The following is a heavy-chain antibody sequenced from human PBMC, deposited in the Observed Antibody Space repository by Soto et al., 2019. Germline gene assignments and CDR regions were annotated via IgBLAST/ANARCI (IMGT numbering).Heavy chain of an antibody. Sequence: PGGSLRLSCAASGFTFNSYAMSLVRQAPGKGLEWVSAISGSGGSTYYADSVKGRFTISRDNSKNTLYLQMNSLRAEDTAVYYCAKGCSYYYDSSGYSGDYWGQGTLVTVSS. J-gene: IGHJ4*02. D-gene: IGHD3-22*01. CDR2: ISGSGGST. V-gene: IGHV3-23*01. CDR3: AKGCSYYYDSSGYSGDY. CDR1: GFTFNSYA.